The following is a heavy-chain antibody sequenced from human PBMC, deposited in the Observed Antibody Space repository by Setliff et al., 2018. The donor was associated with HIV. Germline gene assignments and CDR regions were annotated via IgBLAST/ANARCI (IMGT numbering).Heavy chain of an antibody. V-gene: IGHV4-59*01. CDR3: ASGEYSYGYRFDY. J-gene: IGHJ4*02. Sequence: PSETLSLTCGVSGGSISSYYWSWIRQPPGKGLEWIGYIYYSGSTNYIPSLKSRVTISVDTSKNQFSLKLSSVTAADTAVYYCASGEYSYGYRFDYWGQGALVTVSS. D-gene: IGHD5-18*01. CDR2: IYYSGST. CDR1: GGSISSYY.